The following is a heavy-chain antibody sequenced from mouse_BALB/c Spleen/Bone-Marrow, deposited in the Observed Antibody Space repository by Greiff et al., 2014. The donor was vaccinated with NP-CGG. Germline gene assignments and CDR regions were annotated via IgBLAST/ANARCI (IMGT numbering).Heavy chain of an antibody. CDR2: IWGGGST. CDR3: ASKLPHVGYYERDAMDY. Sequence: VKLEESGPGLVAPSQSLSITCTVSGFSLSRYSVHWVRQPPGKGLEWLGMIWGGGSTDYNSALKSRLSISKDNSKSQVFLKMNSLQTDDTAMYYCASKLPHVGYYERDAMDYWGQGTSVTVSS. J-gene: IGHJ4*01. D-gene: IGHD2-3*01. CDR1: GFSLSRYS. V-gene: IGHV2-6-4*01.